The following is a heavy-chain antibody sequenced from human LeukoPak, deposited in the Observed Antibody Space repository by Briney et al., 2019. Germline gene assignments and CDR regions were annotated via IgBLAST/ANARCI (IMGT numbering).Heavy chain of an antibody. CDR3: TRVQAGRSGLMDV. J-gene: IGHJ6*02. CDR2: VDPDGSTT. D-gene: IGHD2-8*02. V-gene: IGHV3-74*01. Sequence: GGSLRLSCAASGFTLSNYWMHWVRQAPGEGLVWVSRVDPDGSTTNYADSVTGRFTTSRDNAKNTLYLQMNSLRAEDTALYYCTRVQAGRSGLMDVWGRGTTVTVSS. CDR1: GFTLSNYW.